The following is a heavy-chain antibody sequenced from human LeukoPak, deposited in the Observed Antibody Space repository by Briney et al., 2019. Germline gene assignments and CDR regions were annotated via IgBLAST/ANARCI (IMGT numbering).Heavy chain of an antibody. CDR3: ATPDYGNDAFDI. CDR1: GYTLTELS. V-gene: IGHV1-24*01. J-gene: IGHJ3*02. CDR2: FDPEDGET. Sequence: ASVKVSCKVSGYTLTELSMHWVRQAPGKGPVWMGGFDPEDGETIYAQKFQGRVTMTEDTSTDTAYMELSSLRSEDTAVYYCATPDYGNDAFDIWGQGTMVTVSS. D-gene: IGHD4-17*01.